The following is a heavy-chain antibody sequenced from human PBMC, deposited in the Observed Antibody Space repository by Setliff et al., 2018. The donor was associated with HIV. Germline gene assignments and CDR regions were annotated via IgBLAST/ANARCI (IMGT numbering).Heavy chain of an antibody. CDR1: GGALSGYY. CDR3: ASGNHNAYEI. CDR2: VNHKGVA. J-gene: IGHJ3*02. Sequence: SETLSLTCAVYGGALSGYYWTWIRQSPGRGLEWIGEVNHKGVANYSPSLMRRATISVDTSKSQFSLKLTSVTAADTAVYYCASGNHNAYEIWGQGTMVTVSS. V-gene: IGHV4-34*01.